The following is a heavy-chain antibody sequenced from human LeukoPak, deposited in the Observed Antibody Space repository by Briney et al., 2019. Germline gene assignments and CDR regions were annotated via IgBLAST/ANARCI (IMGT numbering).Heavy chain of an antibody. CDR1: GFTFSSYA. Sequence: PGRSLRLSCAASGFTFSSYAMHWVRQAPGKGLEWVAVISYDGSNKYYADSVKGRFTISRDNSKNTLYLQMNSLRAEDTAVYYCARGGEVRYFDWLFPLLYGMDVWGQGTTVTVSS. CDR2: ISYDGSNK. V-gene: IGHV3-30-3*01. J-gene: IGHJ6*02. CDR3: ARGGEVRYFDWLFPLLYGMDV. D-gene: IGHD3-9*01.